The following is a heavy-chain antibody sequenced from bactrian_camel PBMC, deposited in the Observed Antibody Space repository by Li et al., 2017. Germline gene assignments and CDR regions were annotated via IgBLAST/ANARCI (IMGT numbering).Heavy chain of an antibody. CDR3: RQIAVAMGHRLCVQVTTAS. CDR1: GYVYSRYC. J-gene: IGHJ4*01. D-gene: IGHD2*01. V-gene: IGHV3S53*01. CDR2: LASDGSS. Sequence: HVQLVESGGGSVQAGGSLRLSCAASGYVYSRYCMGWFRQVPGKEREGVASLASDGSSIYANSLKGRFSISKDNARNWLDLQMDSLEPGILPATIVRQIAVAMGHRLCVQVTTASGARRPRSPSP.